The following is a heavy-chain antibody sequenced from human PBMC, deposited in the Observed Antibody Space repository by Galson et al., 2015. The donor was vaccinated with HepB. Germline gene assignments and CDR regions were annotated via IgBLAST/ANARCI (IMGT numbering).Heavy chain of an antibody. D-gene: IGHD5-18*01. CDR3: ARDLDTAMAVIRY. V-gene: IGHV3-30-3*01. CDR2: ISYDGSNK. J-gene: IGHJ4*02. CDR1: GFTFSSYA. Sequence: SLRLSCAASGFTFSSYAMHWVRQAPGKGLEWVAVISYDGSNKYYADSVKGRFTISRDNSRNTLYLQMNSLRAEDTAVYYCARDLDTAMAVIRYWGQGTLVTVSS.